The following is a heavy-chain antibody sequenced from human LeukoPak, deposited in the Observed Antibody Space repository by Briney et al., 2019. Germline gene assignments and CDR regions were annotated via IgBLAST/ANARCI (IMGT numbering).Heavy chain of an antibody. CDR2: IYSGGST. D-gene: IGHD6-19*01. V-gene: IGHV3-53*05. CDR1: GFTVSSNY. Sequence: PGGSLRLSCAASGFTVSSNYMSWVRQAPGKGLEWVSVIYSGGSTYYADSVKGRFTISRDNSKNTLYLQVNSLRAEDTAVYYCARDRYSSGWYGDFDCWGQGTLVTVSS. J-gene: IGHJ4*02. CDR3: ARDRYSSGWYGDFDC.